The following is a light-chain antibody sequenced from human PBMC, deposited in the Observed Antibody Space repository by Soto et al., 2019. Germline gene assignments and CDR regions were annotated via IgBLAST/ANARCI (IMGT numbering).Light chain of an antibody. V-gene: IGLV1-40*01. Sequence: VLTQPPSLSGAPGQRVTISCTGSSSNIGAGYDVHWYQHLPGTAPKLLIYGNINRPSGVPDRFSGSKSGTSASLAITGLQAEDEADYYCQSYDSSPSAVVFGGGTKVTVL. J-gene: IGLJ2*01. CDR2: GNI. CDR1: SSNIGAGYD. CDR3: QSYDSSPSAVV.